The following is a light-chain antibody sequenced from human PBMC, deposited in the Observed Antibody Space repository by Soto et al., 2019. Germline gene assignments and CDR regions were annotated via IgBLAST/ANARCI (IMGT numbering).Light chain of an antibody. J-gene: IGLJ3*02. CDR2: EVS. CDR1: SSDVGGYNY. Sequence: QSVLTQPASVSGSPGQSITISCTGNSSDVGGYNYVSWYQQHPGKAPKLMIYEVSNRPSGVSNRFSGSKSGNTASLTISGLQAEDEADYYCSSYTSSSTFWVFGGGTKLTVL. V-gene: IGLV2-14*01. CDR3: SSYTSSSTFWV.